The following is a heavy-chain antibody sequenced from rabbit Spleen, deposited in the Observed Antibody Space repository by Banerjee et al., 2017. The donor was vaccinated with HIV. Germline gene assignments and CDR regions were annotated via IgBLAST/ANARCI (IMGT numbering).Heavy chain of an antibody. CDR1: GFSFSSNYY. CDR2: INTRNGGT. V-gene: IGHV1S40*01. D-gene: IGHD1-1*01. CDR3: ARDDSAWSGYSL. Sequence: QSLEESGGDLVQPEGSLTLTCTASGFSFSSNYYMCWVRQAPGKGLEWIGCINTRNGGTWYASWAKGRFTISKTSSTTVTLQLNSLTAADTATYFCARDDSAWSGYSLWGPGTLVTVS. J-gene: IGHJ4*01.